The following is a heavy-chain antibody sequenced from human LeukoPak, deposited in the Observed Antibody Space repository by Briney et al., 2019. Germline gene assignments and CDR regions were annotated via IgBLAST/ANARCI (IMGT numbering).Heavy chain of an antibody. J-gene: IGHJ6*03. CDR3: ARHFRKDYPDSGSSQYFHYIDV. CDR2: IYATGNT. D-gene: IGHD3-10*01. Sequence: SETLSLTCTVSGGSISRYYWSWIRQTPGTTLEWIGYIYATGNTNYSPSLKGRVTISLDTSKNQFSLRLRSVTAADTALYYCARHFRKDYPDSGSSQYFHYIDVWGKGTTVTVSS. CDR1: GGSISRYY. V-gene: IGHV4-4*09.